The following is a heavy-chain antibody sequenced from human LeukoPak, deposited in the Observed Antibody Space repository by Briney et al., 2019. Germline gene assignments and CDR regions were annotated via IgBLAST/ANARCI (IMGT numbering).Heavy chain of an antibody. Sequence: GGSLRLSCAASGFTFSHYSMHWVRQAPGKGLEYASAINSNGDDTYYADSVKGRFTISRDNSKNTLYLQMGSLRADDMALYYCARDPGRSPDYWGQGTLVTVSS. D-gene: IGHD1-26*01. J-gene: IGHJ4*02. V-gene: IGHV3-64*02. CDR2: INSNGDDT. CDR3: ARDPGRSPDY. CDR1: GFTFSHYS.